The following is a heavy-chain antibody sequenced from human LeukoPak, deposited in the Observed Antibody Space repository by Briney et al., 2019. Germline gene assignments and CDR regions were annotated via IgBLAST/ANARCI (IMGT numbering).Heavy chain of an antibody. CDR3: ARADYDFWSGYSDY. D-gene: IGHD3-3*01. Sequence: ASVKVSCKASGYTFTGYYMHWVRQAPGQGLEWMGWINPNSGGTNYAQKFQGRVTMTRDTSISTAYMELSRLRSDDTAVYYCARADYDFWSGYSDYWGQGTLVTVSS. CDR2: INPNSGGT. J-gene: IGHJ4*02. V-gene: IGHV1-2*02. CDR1: GYTFTGYY.